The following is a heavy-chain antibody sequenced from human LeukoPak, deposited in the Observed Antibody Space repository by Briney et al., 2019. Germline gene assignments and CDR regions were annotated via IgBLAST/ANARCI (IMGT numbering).Heavy chain of an antibody. Sequence: PSETLSFTCTVSGGSISSYYWSWIRQPPGKGLEWIGYIYYSGSTNYNPSLKSRVTISVDTSKNQFSLKLSSVTAADTAVYYCARDPGPDYYDSSGYYSLNAFDIWGQGTMVTVSS. CDR2: IYYSGST. V-gene: IGHV4-59*01. J-gene: IGHJ3*02. CDR3: ARDPGPDYYDSSGYYSLNAFDI. CDR1: GGSISSYY. D-gene: IGHD3-22*01.